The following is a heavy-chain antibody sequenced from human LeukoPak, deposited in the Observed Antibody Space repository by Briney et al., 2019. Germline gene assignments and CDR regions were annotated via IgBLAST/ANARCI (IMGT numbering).Heavy chain of an antibody. Sequence: PGGSLRLSCAASGFIFRSYPMHWVRQAPDKGLEWVAVLSHDENKMFFADSVKGRFTISRDNSKNTLYLQMNSLRAEDTAVYYCAKDSAYGDYAYYFDYWGQGTLVTVSS. CDR1: GFIFRSYP. D-gene: IGHD4-17*01. V-gene: IGHV3-30*04. CDR2: LSHDENKM. CDR3: AKDSAYGDYAYYFDY. J-gene: IGHJ4*02.